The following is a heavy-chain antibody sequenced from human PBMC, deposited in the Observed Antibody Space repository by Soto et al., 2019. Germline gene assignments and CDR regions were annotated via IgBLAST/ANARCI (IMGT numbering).Heavy chain of an antibody. CDR3: ARDDYRSSMVRGILNY. CDR1: GFTFRTYG. J-gene: IGHJ4*02. V-gene: IGHV3-33*01. Sequence: GGSLRLSCAASGFTFRTYGMHWARQAPGKGLEWVALVWYDGSNDNYADSVKGRFTISRDNSKNTLYLQMNSLRVEDTAVYYCARDDYRSSMVRGILNYWGQGTPVTVS. D-gene: IGHD3-10*01. CDR2: VWYDGSND.